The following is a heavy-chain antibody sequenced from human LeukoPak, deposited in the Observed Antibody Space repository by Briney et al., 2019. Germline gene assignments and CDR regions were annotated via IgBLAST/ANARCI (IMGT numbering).Heavy chain of an antibody. CDR3: ARSQPLAYFDL. V-gene: IGHV1-69*06. CDR1: GGSFNSYA. Sequence: SVKVSCKASGGSFNSYAISWVRQAPGQGLEWMGGIIPIFGTANYAQKFQGRVTITADKSANTAYMELSSLRSEDTAVYYCARSQPLAYFDLWGRGTLVTVSS. J-gene: IGHJ2*01. CDR2: IIPIFGTA.